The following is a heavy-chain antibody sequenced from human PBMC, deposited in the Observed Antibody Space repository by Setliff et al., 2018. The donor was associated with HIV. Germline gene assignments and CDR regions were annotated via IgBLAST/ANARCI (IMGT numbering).Heavy chain of an antibody. V-gene: IGHV3-30-3*01. CDR1: GFTFSSYA. CDR3: ARDHRPYFYDKAWFDP. J-gene: IGHJ5*02. CDR2: ISYDGSNK. Sequence: GESLKISCAASGFTFSSYAMHWVRQAPGKGLEWVAVISYDGSNKYYADPVKGRFTISRDNSKNTLYLQMNSLRAEDTAVYYCARDHRPYFYDKAWFDPWGQGTLVTVSS. D-gene: IGHD3-22*01.